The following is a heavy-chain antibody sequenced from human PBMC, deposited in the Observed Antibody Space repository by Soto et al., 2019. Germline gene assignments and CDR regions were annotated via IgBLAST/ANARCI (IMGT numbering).Heavy chain of an antibody. CDR1: GYTFTRSG. CDR3: ATILTTMTPEEHYYYGFDV. J-gene: IGHJ6*02. CDR2: ISTYNGDT. D-gene: IGHD4-17*01. Sequence: ASVKVSCKASGYTFTRSGISWVRQAPGQGLEWMGWISTYNGDTNYAQTFQGRVTMTTDTSTSTVHMEVRSLRSDDTAVYYCATILTTMTPEEHYYYGFDVWGQGTTVTVSS. V-gene: IGHV1-18*01.